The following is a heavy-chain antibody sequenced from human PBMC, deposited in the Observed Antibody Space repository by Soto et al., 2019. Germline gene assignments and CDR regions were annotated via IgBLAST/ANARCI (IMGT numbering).Heavy chain of an antibody. D-gene: IGHD1-26*01. V-gene: IGHV1-69*02. Sequence: QVQLVQSGAEVKKPGSSVKVSCKASGGTFSSYIISWVRPAPGQGLEWMGRIIPILGIANYAQQFQGRVTITADKSTSTAYMELSSLRSEDTAVYYCARFPQTAIVGAAYFDYWGQGTLVTVSS. CDR2: IIPILGIA. CDR1: GGTFSSYI. J-gene: IGHJ4*02. CDR3: ARFPQTAIVGAAYFDY.